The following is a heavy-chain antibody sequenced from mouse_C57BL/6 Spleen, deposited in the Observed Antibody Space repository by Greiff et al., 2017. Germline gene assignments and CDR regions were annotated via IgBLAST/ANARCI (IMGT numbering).Heavy chain of an antibody. V-gene: IGHV5-17*01. CDR3: ARPTVVPSWFAY. CDR1: GFTFSDYG. Sequence: EVQLQQSGGGLVKPGGSLKLSCAASGFTFSDYGMHWVRQAPEKGLEWVAYISSGSSTIYYADTVKGRFTISRDSAKNTLFLQMTSLRSEDTAMYYCARPTVVPSWFAYWGQGTLVTVSA. CDR2: ISSGSSTI. J-gene: IGHJ3*01. D-gene: IGHD1-1*01.